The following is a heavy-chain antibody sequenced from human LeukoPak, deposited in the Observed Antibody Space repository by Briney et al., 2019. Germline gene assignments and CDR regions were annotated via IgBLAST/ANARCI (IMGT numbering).Heavy chain of an antibody. CDR1: GFTFSSYW. CDR3: ARDGRAIFGVVNFDY. D-gene: IGHD3-3*01. Sequence: PGGSLRLSCAASGFTFSSYWMSWVRQAPGKGLEWVANIKQDGSEKYYVDSVKGRFTISRDNAKNSLYLRMNSLRAEDTAVYYCARDGRAIFGVVNFDYWGQGTLVTVSS. CDR2: IKQDGSEK. V-gene: IGHV3-7*01. J-gene: IGHJ4*02.